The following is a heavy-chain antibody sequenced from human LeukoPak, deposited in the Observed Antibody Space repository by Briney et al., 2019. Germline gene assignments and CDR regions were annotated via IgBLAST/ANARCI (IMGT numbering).Heavy chain of an antibody. V-gene: IGHV3-23*01. D-gene: IGHD5-18*01. Sequence: GGSLRLTCVASRFIFTNYGMSWVRQAPGKGLEWVSAIRGNAGTTYYADSVKGRFTISRDNAKNTLYLQMNSLRAEDTAVYYCAREGGYSYGYRWGQGTLVTVSS. CDR3: AREGGYSYGYR. CDR1: RFIFTNYG. J-gene: IGHJ5*02. CDR2: IRGNAGTT.